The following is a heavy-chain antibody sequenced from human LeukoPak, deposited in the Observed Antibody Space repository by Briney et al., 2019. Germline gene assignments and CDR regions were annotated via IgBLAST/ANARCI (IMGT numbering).Heavy chain of an antibody. V-gene: IGHV3-64*01. J-gene: IGHJ4*02. CDR1: GFTFSNYA. D-gene: IGHD2-2*01. Sequence: GGSLRLSCAASGFTFSNYAVHWVRQAPGEGLEYGSSIRSDGRSTYYANSVKGRFSISRDNSNNTLYLQMGRLRLEHMVVYFRARRYCGSLGCSHFDYWGQGTLVTVSS. CDR3: ARRYCGSLGCSHFDY. CDR2: IRSDGRST.